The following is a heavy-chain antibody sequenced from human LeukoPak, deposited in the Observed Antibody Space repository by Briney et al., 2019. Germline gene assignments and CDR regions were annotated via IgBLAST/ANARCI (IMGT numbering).Heavy chain of an antibody. Sequence: ASVKVSCKASGYTFTSYYMHWVRQAPGQGLEWMGIINPSGGSTSYAQKFQGRVTMTRDTSTSTVYMELSSLRSEDTAVYYCALSIAARTVDYWGQGTLVSVSS. CDR3: ALSIAARTVDY. V-gene: IGHV1-46*01. CDR2: INPSGGST. J-gene: IGHJ4*02. CDR1: GYTFTSYY. D-gene: IGHD6-6*01.